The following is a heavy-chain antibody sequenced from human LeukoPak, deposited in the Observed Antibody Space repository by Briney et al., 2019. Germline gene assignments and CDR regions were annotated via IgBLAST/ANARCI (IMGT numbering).Heavy chain of an antibody. CDR2: ISPSGDYT. J-gene: IGHJ4*02. Sequence: ASVKVSCKASGYTFISYYMHWVRQAPGQGLEWMGIISPSGDYTRYAQKLQGRVSMTLDTSTSTVYMELNSLESEDTAMYYCARDNSGWSVGYWGQGTLVTVSS. CDR1: GYTFISYY. V-gene: IGHV1-46*04. CDR3: ARDNSGWSVGY. D-gene: IGHD6-19*01.